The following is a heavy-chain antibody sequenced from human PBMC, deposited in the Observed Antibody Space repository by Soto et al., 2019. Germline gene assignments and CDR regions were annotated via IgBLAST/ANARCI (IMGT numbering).Heavy chain of an antibody. V-gene: IGHV6-1*01. Sequence: SHTLSLTCAISGDSVSSNSAALNWIRQSPSRGLEWLGRTYYRSKWYNDYAVSVKSRITINPDTSKNQFSLQLNSVTPEDTAVYYCARDAAAGPSGMDVWGQGTTVTVSS. J-gene: IGHJ6*02. CDR2: TYYRSKWYN. CDR1: GDSVSSNSAA. D-gene: IGHD6-13*01. CDR3: ARDAAAGPSGMDV.